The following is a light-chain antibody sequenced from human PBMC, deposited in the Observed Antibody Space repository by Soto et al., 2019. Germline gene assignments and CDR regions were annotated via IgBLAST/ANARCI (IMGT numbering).Light chain of an antibody. CDR3: SSKRDSSTLFV. CDR1: SSDVGAYNY. Sequence: QSVLTQPASVSGSPGQSITISCTGTSSDVGAYNYVSWYQHHPGKVPKLLIYEVTNRPSGVSARFSGSKSGNTASLTISGLQAEDEADYYCSSKRDSSTLFVFGPGTKVTVL. CDR2: EVT. V-gene: IGLV2-14*01. J-gene: IGLJ1*01.